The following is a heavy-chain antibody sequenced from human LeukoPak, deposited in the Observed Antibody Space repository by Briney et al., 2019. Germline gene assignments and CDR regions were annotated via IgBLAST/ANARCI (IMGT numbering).Heavy chain of an antibody. CDR3: ARDWGGYRYGATLLGH. CDR2: IYTGGNT. D-gene: IGHD5-18*01. J-gene: IGHJ4*02. Sequence: GSLRLSCAASGFSVSSNYMSWVRQAPGKGLEWVSVIYTGGNTYYTDSVKGRFTISRDDSKNMVDLQMNSRSAEDTGVYYCARDWGGYRYGATLLGHWGQGALVTVSS. V-gene: IGHV3-66*02. CDR1: GFSVSSNY.